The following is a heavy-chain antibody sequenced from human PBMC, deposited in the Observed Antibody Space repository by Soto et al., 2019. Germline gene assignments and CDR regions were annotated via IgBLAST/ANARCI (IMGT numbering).Heavy chain of an antibody. D-gene: IGHD3-22*01. CDR1: GGTFSSYS. CDR3: APYYYDSTGYWSDAFEI. Sequence: SVAVFCKASGGTFSSYSISWLQQAPGQGLEWMGGIIPIFGTANYAQKFQGRVTITADESTSTAYMELSSLRSEDTAVYYCAPYYYDSTGYWSDAFEIWGQGTMVTVSS. J-gene: IGHJ3*02. CDR2: IIPIFGTA. V-gene: IGHV1-69*13.